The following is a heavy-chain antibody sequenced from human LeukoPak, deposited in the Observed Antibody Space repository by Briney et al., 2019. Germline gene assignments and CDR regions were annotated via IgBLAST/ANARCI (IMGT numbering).Heavy chain of an antibody. J-gene: IGHJ4*02. CDR2: INHSGST. CDR3: AARSGSYFY. CDR1: GGSFSGYY. Sequence: NASETLSLTCAVYGGSFSGYYWSWIRQPPGKGLERIGEINHSGSTNYNPSLKSRVTISVDTSKNQFSLKLSSVTAADTAVYYCAARSGSYFYWGQGTLVTVSS. V-gene: IGHV4-34*01. D-gene: IGHD1-26*01.